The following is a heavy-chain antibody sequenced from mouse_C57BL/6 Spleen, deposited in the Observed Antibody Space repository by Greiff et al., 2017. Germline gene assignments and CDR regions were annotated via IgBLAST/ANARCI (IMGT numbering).Heavy chain of an antibody. Sequence: EVQLLQSGGGLAKPGGSLKLSCAASGFTFSDYGMHWVRQAPEKGLEWVAYISSGSSTIYYADTVKGRFTISRDNAKNTPFLQMTSLGSEDTAMCYCARDMGTTEFAYWGQGTLVTVSA. CDR2: ISSGSSTI. D-gene: IGHD2-14*01. CDR3: ARDMGTTEFAY. J-gene: IGHJ3*01. V-gene: IGHV5-17*01. CDR1: GFTFSDYG.